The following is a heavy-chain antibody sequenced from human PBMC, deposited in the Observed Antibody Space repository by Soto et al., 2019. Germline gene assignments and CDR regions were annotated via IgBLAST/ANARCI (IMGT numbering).Heavy chain of an antibody. Sequence: QVQLAQSGAEVRKPGSSVKVSCRASGGAFSDFAFSWVRQAPGQGLEWMGGIIPMFAASKYAQRFQGRVTITADASTQTGYLELSSLTPEDTSVYYCARGGIVAVPATLSSYHDYTNYRFDSWCQGTLLSVSS. D-gene: IGHD2-21*02. CDR3: ARGGIVAVPATLSSYHDYTNYRFDS. CDR2: IIPMFAAS. J-gene: IGHJ4*02. CDR1: GGAFSDFA. V-gene: IGHV1-69*01.